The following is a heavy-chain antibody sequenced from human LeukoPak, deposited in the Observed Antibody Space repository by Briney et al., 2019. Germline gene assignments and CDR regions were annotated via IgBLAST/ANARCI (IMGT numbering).Heavy chain of an antibody. Sequence: SQTLPLTCAISGDSVSSNSAAWNWIRQSPSRGLEWLGRTYYRSKWYNDYAVSVKSRITINPDTSKNQFSLQLNSVTPEDTAVYYCARADGSSGYGFEYYGVDVWGQGTTVTVSS. V-gene: IGHV6-1*01. CDR1: GDSVSSNSAA. D-gene: IGHD5-12*01. CDR3: ARADGSSGYGFEYYGVDV. CDR2: TYYRSKWYN. J-gene: IGHJ6*02.